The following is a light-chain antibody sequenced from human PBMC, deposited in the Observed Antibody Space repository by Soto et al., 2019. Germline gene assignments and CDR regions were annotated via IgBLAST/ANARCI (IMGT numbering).Light chain of an antibody. CDR1: QSISSY. Sequence: DIQMSQSPSSLSASVGDRVTITCRASQSISSYLNWYQQKPGKDPKLLIYAASSLQSGVPSKFSGSGSGTDFTLTISSLEPEDCGVYYCQQSYRTPCTFGHGTKVDIK. V-gene: IGKV1-39*01. CDR3: QQSYRTPCT. CDR2: AAS. J-gene: IGKJ3*01.